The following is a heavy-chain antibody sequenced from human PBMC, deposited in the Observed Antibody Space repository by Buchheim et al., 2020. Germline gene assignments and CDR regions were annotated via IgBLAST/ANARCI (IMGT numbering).Heavy chain of an antibody. CDR1: GFTFSSYG. J-gene: IGHJ6*02. D-gene: IGHD3-3*01. Sequence: QVQPVESGGGVVQPGRSLRLSCAASGFTFSSYGMHWVRQAPGKGLEWVAVISYDGSNKYYADSVKGRFTISRDNSKNTLYLQMNSLRAEDTAVYYCAKDLVGGFLEWLQRYYYYGMDVWGQGTT. V-gene: IGHV3-30*18. CDR2: ISYDGSNK. CDR3: AKDLVGGFLEWLQRYYYYGMDV.